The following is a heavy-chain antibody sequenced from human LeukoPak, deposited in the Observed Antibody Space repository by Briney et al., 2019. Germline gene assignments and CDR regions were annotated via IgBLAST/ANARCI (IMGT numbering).Heavy chain of an antibody. CDR2: MNPNSGNT. J-gene: IGHJ6*03. Sequence: ASVKVPCKASGYTFTSYDINWVRQATGQGLEWMGWMNPNSGNTGYAQKFQGRVTMTRNTSISTAYMELSSLRSEDTAVYYCARERTPYYYMDVWGKGTTVTVSS. CDR3: ARERTPYYYMDV. V-gene: IGHV1-8*01. D-gene: IGHD2-2*01. CDR1: GYTFTSYD.